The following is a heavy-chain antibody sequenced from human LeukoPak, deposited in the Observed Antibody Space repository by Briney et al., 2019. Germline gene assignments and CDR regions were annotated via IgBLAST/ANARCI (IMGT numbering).Heavy chain of an antibody. CDR3: AKDRYYDSSGYPYMDV. J-gene: IGHJ6*03. V-gene: IGHV3-30-3*01. CDR2: ISYDGSNK. CDR1: GFTFSSYA. Sequence: GGSLRLSCAASGFTFSSYAMHWVRQAPGKGLEWVAVISYDGSNKYYADSVKGRFTISRDNSKNTLYLQMNSLRAEDTAVYYCAKDRYYDSSGYPYMDVWGKGTTVTVSS. D-gene: IGHD3-22*01.